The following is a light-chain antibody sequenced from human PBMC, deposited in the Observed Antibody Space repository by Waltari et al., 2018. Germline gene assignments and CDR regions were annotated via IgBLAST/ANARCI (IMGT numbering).Light chain of an antibody. J-gene: IGKJ3*01. Sequence: EIVMTQSPATLSVSPGERATLPCRSSQSVRSNLAWYQQKPGQAPRLLIYGASNRTTGGPARFSGSGSGTDFTLTISSLQSEDSAIYYCQQYNNWPPVFTFGPGTRVDI. CDR1: QSVRSN. CDR3: QQYNNWPPVFT. V-gene: IGKV3-15*01. CDR2: GAS.